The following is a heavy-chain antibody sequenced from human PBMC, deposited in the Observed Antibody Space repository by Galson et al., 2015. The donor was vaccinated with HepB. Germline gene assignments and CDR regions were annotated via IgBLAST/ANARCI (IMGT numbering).Heavy chain of an antibody. CDR1: GFIFSSYG. CDR3: AKDWRVYHDVLIGYPADFYFDY. V-gene: IGHV3-30*18. CDR2: ISYDGRKE. D-gene: IGHD3-9*01. Sequence: SLRLSCAASGFIFSSYGMHWVRQAPGKGLEWVAFISYDGRKEYYADSVKGRFTVPRDNYKSTYLQMTSLRPDDTAVYYCAKDWRVYHDVLIGYPADFYFDYWGQGTLVTVS. J-gene: IGHJ4*02.